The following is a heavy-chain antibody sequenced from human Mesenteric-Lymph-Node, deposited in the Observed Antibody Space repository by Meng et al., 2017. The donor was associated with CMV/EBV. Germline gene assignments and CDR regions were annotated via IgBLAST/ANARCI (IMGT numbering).Heavy chain of an antibody. J-gene: IGHJ3*02. CDR1: GFTFEEYG. CDR2: ISWNSGST. V-gene: IGHV3-20*04. Sequence: GESLKISCAASGFTFEEYGMTWVRQVPGKGLEWVSGISWNSGSTYYADSVKGRFTISRDNSKNTLYLQMNSLRAEDTAVYYCARGGVYLDAFDIWGQGTMVTVSS. CDR3: ARGGVYLDAFDI. D-gene: IGHD6-13*01.